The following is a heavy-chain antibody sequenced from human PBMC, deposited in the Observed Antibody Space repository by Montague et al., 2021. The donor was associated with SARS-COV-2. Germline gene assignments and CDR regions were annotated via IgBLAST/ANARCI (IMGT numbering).Heavy chain of an antibody. CDR1: SGSFSGYF. CDR2: ISYTGHT. Sequence: SETLSLTCAICSGSFSGYFWSWIRQSPGKGLEWIGEISYTGHTRYNPSLQSRVSISGDSSENQFSPTLTSVTAADTAVYYCARSHYSVSWCPDWGQGTLVTVSS. V-gene: IGHV4-34*01. J-gene: IGHJ4*02. D-gene: IGHD5/OR15-5a*01. CDR3: ARSHYSVSWCPD.